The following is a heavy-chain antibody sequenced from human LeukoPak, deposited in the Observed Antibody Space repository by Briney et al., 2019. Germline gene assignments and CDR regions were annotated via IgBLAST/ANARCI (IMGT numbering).Heavy chain of an antibody. Sequence: PGGSLRLSCAASGFTFSIYAMSWVRQAPGKGLEWVSSISGSGDTTDYADSVKGRFTISRDNGKNKLYLQMNSLRAEDTAVDYCASRLSIFGVVIPKYFDYWAQGTLVAVSS. CDR2: ISGSGDTT. D-gene: IGHD3-3*01. V-gene: IGHV3-23*01. CDR1: GFTFSIYA. CDR3: ASRLSIFGVVIPKYFDY. J-gene: IGHJ4*02.